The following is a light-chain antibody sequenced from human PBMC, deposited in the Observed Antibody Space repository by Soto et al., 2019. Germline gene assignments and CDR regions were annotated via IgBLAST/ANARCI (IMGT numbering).Light chain of an antibody. Sequence: DIQMTQSPSSLSASVGDRVTITCRASQGISNYLARYQQKPGKVPKLLIYAASTLQSGVPSRFSGSRSGTDFTLTISSLQPEDVASYYCQKYNSAHQTVGQGTKVEIK. CDR3: QKYNSAHQT. CDR2: AAS. J-gene: IGKJ1*01. V-gene: IGKV1-27*01. CDR1: QGISNY.